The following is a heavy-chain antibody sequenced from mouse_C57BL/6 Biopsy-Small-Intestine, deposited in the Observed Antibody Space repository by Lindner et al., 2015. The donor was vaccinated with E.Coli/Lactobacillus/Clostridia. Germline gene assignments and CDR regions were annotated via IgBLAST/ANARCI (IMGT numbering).Heavy chain of an antibody. V-gene: IGHV1-55*01. D-gene: IGHD3-1*01. CDR3: AREPFRGETRPPFGDY. J-gene: IGHJ4*01. Sequence: SVKVSCKASGYTFTRHSIMWVRQAPGQGLEWMGVISPSGGSTSYAQKFQGRVTMTRDTSTSTVYMELTSLRSEDTAVYYCAREPFRGETRPPFGDYWGQGTLVTVSS. CDR1: GYTFTRHS. CDR2: ISPSGGST.